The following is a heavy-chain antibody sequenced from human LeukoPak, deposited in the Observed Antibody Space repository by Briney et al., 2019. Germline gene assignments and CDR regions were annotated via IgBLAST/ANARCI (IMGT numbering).Heavy chain of an antibody. Sequence: GGSLRLSCAASGFTFSSYSMNWVHQAPGKGLEWVSSISSSSSYIYYADSVKGRFTISRDNAKNSLYLQMNSLRAEDTAVYYCARVRAAALDYWGQGTLVTVSS. V-gene: IGHV3-21*01. J-gene: IGHJ4*02. CDR3: ARVRAAALDY. D-gene: IGHD6-13*01. CDR1: GFTFSSYS. CDR2: ISSSSSYI.